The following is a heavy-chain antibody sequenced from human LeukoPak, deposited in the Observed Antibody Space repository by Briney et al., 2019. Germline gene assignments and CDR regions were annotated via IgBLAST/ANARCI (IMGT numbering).Heavy chain of an antibody. V-gene: IGHV3-11*04. CDR2: ISSSGSTI. D-gene: IGHD2-2*01. CDR3: ARDGSTSFRYYMEV. J-gene: IGHJ6*03. Sequence: NPGGSLRLSCAASGFSFSDYYMSSVRQAPGKGLEWVSYISSSGSTIYYADSVKGRFTISRDNAKNSLYLQMNSRGAEDTAVYYCARDGSTSFRYYMEVWGKGTTVTVSS. CDR1: GFSFSDYY.